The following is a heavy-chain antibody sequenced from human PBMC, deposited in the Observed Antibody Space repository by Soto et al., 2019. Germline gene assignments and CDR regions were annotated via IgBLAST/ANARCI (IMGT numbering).Heavy chain of an antibody. CDR3: AMGDFWSGYLTSYYYYYMDV. V-gene: IGHV3-66*01. D-gene: IGHD3-3*01. CDR2: IYSGGST. CDR1: GFTVSSNY. J-gene: IGHJ6*03. Sequence: GGSLRLSCAASGFTVSSNYMSWVRQAPGKGLEWVSVIYSGGSTYYADSVKGRFTISRDNSKNTLYLQMNSLRAEDTAVYYCAMGDFWSGYLTSYYYYYMDVWGKGTKVTVSS.